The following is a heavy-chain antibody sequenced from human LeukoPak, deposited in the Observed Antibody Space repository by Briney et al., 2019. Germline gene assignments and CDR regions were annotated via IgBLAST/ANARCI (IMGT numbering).Heavy chain of an antibody. Sequence: GASVKVSCKASGYTFTSCGISWVRQAPGQGLEWMGWISAYNGNTNYAQKLQGRGTMTTDTSTSTAYMELRSLRSDDTAVYYCASSYYGSGSYNAFDIWGQGTMVTVSS. CDR1: GYTFTSCG. CDR3: ASSYYGSGSYNAFDI. V-gene: IGHV1-18*01. J-gene: IGHJ3*02. CDR2: ISAYNGNT. D-gene: IGHD3-10*01.